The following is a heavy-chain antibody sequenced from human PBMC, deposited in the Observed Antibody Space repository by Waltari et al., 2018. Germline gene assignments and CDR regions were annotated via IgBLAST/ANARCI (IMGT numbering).Heavy chain of an antibody. D-gene: IGHD2-8*01. CDR3: TAGVYGMDV. J-gene: IGHJ6*02. V-gene: IGHV3-49*04. CDR1: GLIFGDYD. CDR2: IRSEAYGGLP. Sequence: EVQLVESGGDLKQPGGSLRLSGIGSGLIFGDYDLSWVRRAPGRGLGGVGFIRSEAYGGLPEYAASVKDRVIISRDDSKNILYLQINSLKTEDTAVYYCTAGVYGMDVWGPGTTVTVS.